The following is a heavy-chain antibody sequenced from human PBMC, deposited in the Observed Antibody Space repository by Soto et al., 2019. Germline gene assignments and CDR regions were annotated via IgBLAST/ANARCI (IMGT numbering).Heavy chain of an antibody. D-gene: IGHD3-16*01. V-gene: IGHV1-18*01. CDR1: GYTFTNYG. J-gene: IGHJ4*02. CDR3: ARLGLNGSYFDS. CDR2: ISAYNGNT. Sequence: QDQLEQSGAEVKEPGASVKVSCKASGYTFTNYGISWVRQAPGQGLEWMGWISAYNGNTNYAQKFQGRSTMTPDPSTTTAYMELRSLISDDTAGYFCARLGLNGSYFDSWGQGTLVTVSS.